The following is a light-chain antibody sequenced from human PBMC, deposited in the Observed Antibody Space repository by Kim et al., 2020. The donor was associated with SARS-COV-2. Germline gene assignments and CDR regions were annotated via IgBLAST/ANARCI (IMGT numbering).Light chain of an antibody. CDR3: SSYTSSSTF. V-gene: IGLV2-11*01. J-gene: IGLJ2*01. CDR1: SSDVGGYNY. CDR2: DVS. Sequence: QSALTQPRSVSGSPGQSVTISCTGTSSDVGGYNYVSWYQQHPGKAPKLMIYDVSKRPSGVPDRFSGSKSGNTASLTISGLQAEDEADYYCSSYTSSSTFFGGGTQLTVL.